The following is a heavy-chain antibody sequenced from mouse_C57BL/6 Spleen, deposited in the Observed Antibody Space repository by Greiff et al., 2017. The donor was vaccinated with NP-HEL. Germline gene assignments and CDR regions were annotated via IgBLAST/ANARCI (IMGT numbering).Heavy chain of an antibody. D-gene: IGHD4-1*01. CDR2: IDPETGGT. CDR1: GYTFTDYE. Sequence: QVQLQQSGAELVRPGASVTLSCKASGYTFTDYEMHWVKQTPVHGLEWIGAIDPETGGTAYNQKFKGKAILTADKSSSTAYMELRSLTSEDSAVYYCTRSSGTEYDFDYWGQGTTLTVSS. V-gene: IGHV1-15*01. J-gene: IGHJ2*01. CDR3: TRSSGTEYDFDY.